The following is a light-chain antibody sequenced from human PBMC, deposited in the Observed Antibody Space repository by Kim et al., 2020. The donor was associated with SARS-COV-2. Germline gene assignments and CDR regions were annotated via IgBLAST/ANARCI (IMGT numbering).Light chain of an antibody. Sequence: LSPGERATLSCRATQKVDIRLAWFKQKPGQPPSLLIYDASNRAPGVPARFSGSGSGTDFTLTISSLEAEDFAVYYCQQRAHWPRTFGQGTRLEIK. CDR3: QQRAHWPRT. CDR1: QKVDIR. J-gene: IGKJ5*01. CDR2: DAS. V-gene: IGKV3-11*01.